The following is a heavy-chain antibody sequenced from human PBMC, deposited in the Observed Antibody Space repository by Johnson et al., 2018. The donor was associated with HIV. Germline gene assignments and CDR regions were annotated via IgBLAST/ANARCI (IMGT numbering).Heavy chain of an antibody. CDR1: GFTFSSYA. D-gene: IGHD2-15*01. V-gene: IGHV3-NL1*01. CDR2: IYSGGST. J-gene: IGHJ3*02. CDR3: AGEGSCYSCGAFDI. Sequence: VQLVESGGGVVQPGRSLRLSCAASGFTFSSYAMHWVRQAPGKGLEWVSVIYSGGSTYYADSVKGRFTISRDNSKNTLYLQMNSLRAEDTAVYYCAGEGSCYSCGAFDIWGQGTMVTASP.